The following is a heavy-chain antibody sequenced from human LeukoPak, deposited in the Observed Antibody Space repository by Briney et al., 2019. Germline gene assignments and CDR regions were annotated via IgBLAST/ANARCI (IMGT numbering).Heavy chain of an antibody. CDR1: GYTFTGYY. CDR2: ISPNSGGT. D-gene: IGHD5-12*01. CDR3: ARDPPLEYSGYDQASDY. J-gene: IGHJ4*02. V-gene: IGHV1-2*02. Sequence: ASVKVSCKASGYTFTGYYMHWVRQAPGQGLEWMGWISPNSGGTNYAQKFQGRVTMTSDTSISTAYMELSRLRSDDTAVYNCARDPPLEYSGYDQASDYWGQGTLVTVSS.